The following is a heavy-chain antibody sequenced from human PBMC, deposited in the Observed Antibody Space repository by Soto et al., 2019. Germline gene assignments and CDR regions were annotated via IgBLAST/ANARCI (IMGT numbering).Heavy chain of an antibody. D-gene: IGHD1-1*01. V-gene: IGHV4-31*03. J-gene: IGHJ4*02. Sequence: SETLSLTCSVSGGSISTVGHYWTWIRQPPGKGLEWIGSIYHTGSTYYSKSLRSRLTMSVDTSKSQFSPRLSSVTAADTAVYYCARATGTLRSRNCDYWGQGSLVTVSS. CDR2: IYHTGST. CDR1: GGSISTVGHY. CDR3: ARATGTLRSRNCDY.